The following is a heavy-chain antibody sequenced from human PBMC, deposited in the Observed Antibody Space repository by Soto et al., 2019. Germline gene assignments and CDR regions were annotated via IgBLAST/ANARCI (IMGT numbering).Heavy chain of an antibody. D-gene: IGHD1-26*01. V-gene: IGHV1-2*02. Sequence: ASVKVSCKASGYTLTGNNIHWVRQAPGQGLEWMALINPNSGDTHYAQNFQGRVTMTRDTSISTAYMELRSLRSDDTAVYYCAQAEAGSYDHRGQGTQVTVSS. CDR2: INPNSGDT. CDR1: GYTLTGNN. J-gene: IGHJ5*02. CDR3: AQAEAGSYDH.